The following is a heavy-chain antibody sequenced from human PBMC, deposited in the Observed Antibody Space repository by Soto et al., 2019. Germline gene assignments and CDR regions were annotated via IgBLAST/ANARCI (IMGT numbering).Heavy chain of an antibody. CDR1: GGSISSSSYY. V-gene: IGHV4-39*01. D-gene: IGHD2-2*01. Sequence: QLQLQESGPGLVKPSETLSLTCTVSGGSISSSSYYWGWIRQPPGKGLEWIGSIYYSGSTYYNPSLKRRVTISVDTSKNQFSLKLSSVTAADTAVYSCARHDPDIVVVPAAIDYWGQGTLVTVSS. J-gene: IGHJ4*02. CDR2: IYYSGST. CDR3: ARHDPDIVVVPAAIDY.